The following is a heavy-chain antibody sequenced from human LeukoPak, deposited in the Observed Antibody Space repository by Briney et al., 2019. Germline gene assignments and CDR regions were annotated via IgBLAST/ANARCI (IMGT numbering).Heavy chain of an antibody. CDR1: GGSISSSSLY. CDR3: ARNASSLGAGAFDI. Sequence: PSETLSLTCTVSGGSISSSSLYWDWIRQPPGKGLEWIGTVYYSGSTYYNPSLKSRVTISVDTSKNQFSLRLSSVPAADTALYYCARNASSLGAGAFDIWGQGTMVTVSS. D-gene: IGHD2-2*01. CDR2: VYYSGST. V-gene: IGHV4-39*01. J-gene: IGHJ3*02.